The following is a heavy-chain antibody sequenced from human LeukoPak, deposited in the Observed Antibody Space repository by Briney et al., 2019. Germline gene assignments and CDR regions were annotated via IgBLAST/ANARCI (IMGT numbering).Heavy chain of an antibody. D-gene: IGHD3-10*01. V-gene: IGHV3-48*03. CDR1: GFTFSSYE. CDR3: ARDRDGNDAFDI. CDR2: ISSSGSTI. Sequence: GGSLRLSCAASGFTFSSYEMNWVRQAPGKGLEWVSYISSSGSTIYYADSVKGRFTISRDNAKNSLYLQMNSLRAEDTAVYYCARDRDGNDAFDIWGQGTMVTVSS. J-gene: IGHJ3*02.